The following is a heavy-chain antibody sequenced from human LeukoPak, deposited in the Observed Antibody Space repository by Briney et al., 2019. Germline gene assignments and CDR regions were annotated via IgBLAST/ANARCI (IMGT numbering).Heavy chain of an antibody. CDR2: IIPIFGTT. D-gene: IGHD4-23*01. CDR3: ARPLEGYGGNLLAVAGY. CDR1: GGTFSSYA. Sequence: LWASVKVSCKASGGTFSSYAISWVRRAPGQGLEWMGGIIPIFGTTNYAQKFQGRVTITADESTSTAYMELSSLRSEDTAVYYCARPLEGYGGNLLAVAGYWGQGTLVTVSS. V-gene: IGHV1-69*13. J-gene: IGHJ4*02.